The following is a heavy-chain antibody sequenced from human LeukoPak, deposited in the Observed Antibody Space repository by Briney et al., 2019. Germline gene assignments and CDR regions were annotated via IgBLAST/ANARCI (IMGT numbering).Heavy chain of an antibody. CDR2: IYSGGST. CDR1: GFTVSSNY. D-gene: IGHD3-22*01. V-gene: IGHV3-53*01. CDR3: ARSYYYDSSGNDI. J-gene: IGHJ3*02. Sequence: PGGSLRLSCAASGFTVSSNYMSCVRQAPGKGLEWVSVIYSGGSTYYADSVKGRFTISRDNSKNTLYLQMNSLRAEDTAVYYCARSYYYDSSGNDIWGQGTMVTVSS.